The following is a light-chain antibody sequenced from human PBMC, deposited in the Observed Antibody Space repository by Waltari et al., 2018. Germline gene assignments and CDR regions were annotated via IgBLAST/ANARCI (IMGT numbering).Light chain of an antibody. V-gene: IGKV3-11*01. CDR3: QQRTNWPPTVT. Sequence: ESVLTQSPASLSLSPGERATLSCWASQSVSGFLAWYQQKPGQAPRLLIYDTSKRATGIPARFSGSGSGTDFTLTISSLEPEDFAVYYCQQRTNWPPTVTFGGGTKVEVK. CDR1: QSVSGF. J-gene: IGKJ4*01. CDR2: DTS.